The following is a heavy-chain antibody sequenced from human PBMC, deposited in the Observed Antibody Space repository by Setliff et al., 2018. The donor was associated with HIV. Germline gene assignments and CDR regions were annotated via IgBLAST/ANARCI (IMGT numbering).Heavy chain of an antibody. V-gene: IGHV4-38-2*02. CDR1: GYSISSRYY. D-gene: IGHD3-22*01. J-gene: IGHJ4*02. CDR3: ARDRLTYYFDY. Sequence: KSSETLSLTCTVSGYSISSRYYWGWIRQSPGKGLEWIGSIYHSGSTQYNPSLKSRVTMSVDTSKNQFSLKLSSVTAADTAVYYCARDRLTYYFDYWGQGILVTVS. CDR2: IYHSGST.